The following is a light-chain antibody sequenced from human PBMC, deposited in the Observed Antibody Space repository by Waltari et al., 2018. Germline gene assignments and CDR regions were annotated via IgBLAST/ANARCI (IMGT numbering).Light chain of an antibody. V-gene: IGKV1-39*01. Sequence: DIQMTKSPSSLSASVGDRVTITCRASQSIRNYLNWYQHKPGTAPKLLIFAASTLQSGVPSRFSGSGSGTDFSLTISSLQPEDFATYFCQQSYTSPLFTFGPGTKVD. CDR1: QSIRNY. CDR2: AAS. J-gene: IGKJ3*01. CDR3: QQSYTSPLFT.